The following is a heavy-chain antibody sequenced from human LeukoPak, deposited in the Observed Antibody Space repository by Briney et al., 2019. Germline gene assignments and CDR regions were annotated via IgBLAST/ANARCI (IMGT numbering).Heavy chain of an antibody. CDR1: GFPFSSYT. D-gene: IGHD1-26*01. J-gene: IGHJ2*01. Sequence: PGESLRLPCAASGFPFSSYTKNWVRRAPGKGLEWVSHISSSTSYIYYADSVKGRYSISRHNHKISVYVHKNSLRTEDTAVFYCARELWYRSDWYFDLWGRGTLVTVSS. CDR3: ARELWYRSDWYFDL. V-gene: IGHV3-21*01. CDR2: ISSSTSYI.